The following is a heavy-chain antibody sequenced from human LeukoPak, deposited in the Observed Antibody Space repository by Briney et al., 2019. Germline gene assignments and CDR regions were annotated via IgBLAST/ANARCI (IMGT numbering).Heavy chain of an antibody. CDR3: ARVAVHYDILTGYYPVSGAFDI. J-gene: IGHJ3*02. D-gene: IGHD3-9*01. Sequence: SETLSLTCTVSGGSISSYYWSWIRQPPGKGLEWIGYIYYSGTTNYNPSLKSRVTISVDTSKNQFSLKLSSVTAADTAVYYCARVAVHYDILTGYYPVSGAFDIWGQGTMVTVSS. CDR2: IYYSGTT. CDR1: GGSISSYY. V-gene: IGHV4-59*01.